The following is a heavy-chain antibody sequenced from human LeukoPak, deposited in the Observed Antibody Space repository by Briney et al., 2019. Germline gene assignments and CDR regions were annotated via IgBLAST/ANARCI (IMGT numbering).Heavy chain of an antibody. CDR2: TYYRSKWYN. CDR3: ARDPGAYDYVWGSYRSVYYFDY. CDR1: GDNVSSNSAA. J-gene: IGHJ4*02. D-gene: IGHD3-16*02. Sequence: SQTLSLTCAISGDNVSSNSAAWNWIRQSPSRGLEWLGRTYYRSKWYNDYAVSVKSRITINPDTSKNQFSLQLNSVTPEDTAVYYCARDPGAYDYVWGSYRSVYYFDYWGQGTLVTVSS. V-gene: IGHV6-1*01.